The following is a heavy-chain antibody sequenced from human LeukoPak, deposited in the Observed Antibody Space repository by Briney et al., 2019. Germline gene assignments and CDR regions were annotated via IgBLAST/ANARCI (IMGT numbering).Heavy chain of an antibody. CDR2: IHHSGTT. Sequence: SETLSLTCTVSGGSISSSIYYWGWIRQPPGKGLEWIGSIHHSGTTYYNPSLKSRVTISVDTSKNQFSLKLSSVTAADTAVHYCATYRLGAAAFDYWGQGTLVTVSS. V-gene: IGHV4-39*01. J-gene: IGHJ4*02. CDR3: ATYRLGAAAFDY. CDR1: GGSISSSIYY. D-gene: IGHD6-13*01.